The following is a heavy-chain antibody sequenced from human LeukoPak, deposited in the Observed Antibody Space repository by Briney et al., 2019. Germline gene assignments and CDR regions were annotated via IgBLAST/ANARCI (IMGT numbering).Heavy chain of an antibody. CDR2: IFPIFGTA. D-gene: IGHD7-27*01. CDR1: GGTFISYV. CDR3: ARGLRSLTGDFDYYFDC. Sequence: SVKVSCKASGGTFISYVIGWVRQAPGQGLEWMGGIFPIFGTANYVQKFQGRVTITADEFTSTAYMELSSLRSEDTAVYYCARGLRSLTGDFDYYFDCWGQGTLVTVSP. V-gene: IGHV1-69*13. J-gene: IGHJ4*02.